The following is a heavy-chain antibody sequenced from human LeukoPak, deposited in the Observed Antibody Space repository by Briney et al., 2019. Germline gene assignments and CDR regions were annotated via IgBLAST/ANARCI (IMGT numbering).Heavy chain of an antibody. Sequence: SETLSLTCTVSGGSINGDYWSWIRQPPGKGLEWLGYVSYSGRTQYNPSLKSRLTLSVDTSKNQFSLRLTSVSAADTAVYYCARETVIVPVDDYSDPWGQGTLVFVSS. CDR2: VSYSGRT. D-gene: IGHD5-12*01. CDR3: ARETVIVPVDDYSDP. V-gene: IGHV4-59*01. J-gene: IGHJ5*02. CDR1: GGSINGDY.